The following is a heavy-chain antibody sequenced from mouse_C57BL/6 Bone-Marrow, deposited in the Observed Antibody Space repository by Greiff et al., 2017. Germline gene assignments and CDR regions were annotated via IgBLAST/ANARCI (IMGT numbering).Heavy chain of an antibody. CDR2: INPGCGGT. J-gene: IGHJ1*03. D-gene: IGHD3-3*01. CDR1: GYAFTNYL. V-gene: IGHV1-54*01. CDR3: ARFPVGDWYFDV. Sequence: QVQLQQSGAELVRPGTSVKVSCKASGYAFTNYLIEWVKQRPGQGLEWIGVINPGCGGTNSNEQFKGKATLTADKSSSTDYMQLSSLTSEDSAVYFCARFPVGDWYFDVWGTGTTVTVSS.